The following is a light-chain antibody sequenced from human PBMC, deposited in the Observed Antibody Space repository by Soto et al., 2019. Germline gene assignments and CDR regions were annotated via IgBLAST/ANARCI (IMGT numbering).Light chain of an antibody. CDR2: EGT. CDR3: CSYASSGTYVV. J-gene: IGLJ2*01. Sequence: QSLLAQPAYVSGSPGQSITISCTGTSSNVGSYNLVSWYQQHPGKAPKLMIYEGTKRPSGVSNRFSGSRSGNTASLTISGLQAEDEADYYCCSYASSGTYVVFGGGTK. V-gene: IGLV2-23*01. CDR1: SSNVGSYNL.